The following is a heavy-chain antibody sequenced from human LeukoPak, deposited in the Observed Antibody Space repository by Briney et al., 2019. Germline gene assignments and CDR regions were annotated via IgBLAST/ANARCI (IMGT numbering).Heavy chain of an antibody. CDR2: ISGSGDNT. Sequence: GGSLSLFCAASGFTFSSSDVSWVRQAPGKGLEWVSAISGSGDNTYYADSVRGRFTISRDNSRNTLYLQMNSLRAEDTAVYYCAKDRAGGFEYWGQGTLVTVSS. J-gene: IGHJ4*02. D-gene: IGHD3-10*01. V-gene: IGHV3-23*01. CDR1: GFTFSSSD. CDR3: AKDRAGGFEY.